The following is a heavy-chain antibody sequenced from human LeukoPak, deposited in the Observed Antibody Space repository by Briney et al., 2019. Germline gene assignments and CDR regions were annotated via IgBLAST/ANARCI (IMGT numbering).Heavy chain of an antibody. Sequence: GGSLRLSCAASGLTFSGYWMHWVRQAPGEGLVWVSRINSDGSSSSYADSLKGRFTISRDNANNTLYLQMDSLRAEDSAVYFCAREGKYASGSYDYWGQGTLVTVSS. CDR1: GLTFSGYW. V-gene: IGHV3-74*01. CDR3: AREGKYASGSYDY. CDR2: INSDGSSS. J-gene: IGHJ4*02. D-gene: IGHD3-10*01.